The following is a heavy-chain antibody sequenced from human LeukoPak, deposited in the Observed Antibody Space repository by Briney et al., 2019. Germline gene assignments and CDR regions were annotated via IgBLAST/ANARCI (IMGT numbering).Heavy chain of an antibody. CDR2: INHSGST. Sequence: SETLSLTCAVYGGSFSGYYWSWIRQPPGKGLEWIGEINHSGSTNYNPSLKSRVTISVDTSKNQFSLKLSSVTAADTAAYYCARGTAFDPWGQGTLVTVSS. CDR1: GGSFSGYY. V-gene: IGHV4-34*01. J-gene: IGHJ5*02. CDR3: ARGTAFDP.